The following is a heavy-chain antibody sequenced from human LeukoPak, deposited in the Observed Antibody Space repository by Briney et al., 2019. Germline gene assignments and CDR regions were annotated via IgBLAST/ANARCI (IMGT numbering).Heavy chain of an antibody. J-gene: IGHJ4*02. CDR2: ISSSGSTK. CDR3: ARALRAVRGYYFDY. V-gene: IGHV3-48*03. D-gene: IGHD3-10*01. Sequence: GGSLRLSCAVSGFTFSSFEMNWVRLAPGKGLEWVSYISSSGSTKYYADSVKGRFTISRDNAKNSLYLQMNSLRAEDTAVYYCARALRAVRGYYFDYWGQGTLVTVSS. CDR1: GFTFSSFE.